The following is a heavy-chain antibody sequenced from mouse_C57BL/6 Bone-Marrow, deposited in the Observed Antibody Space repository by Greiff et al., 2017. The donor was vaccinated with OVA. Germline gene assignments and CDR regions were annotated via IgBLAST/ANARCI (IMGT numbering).Heavy chain of an antibody. Sequence: VQGVESGAELARPGASVKLSCKASGYTFTSYGISWVKQRTGQGLEWIGEIYPRSGNTYYNEKFKGKATLTADKSSSTAYMELRSLTSEDSAVYFCARPAQATFAYWGQGTLVTVSA. V-gene: IGHV1-81*01. CDR2: IYPRSGNT. CDR3: ARPAQATFAY. J-gene: IGHJ3*01. D-gene: IGHD3-2*02. CDR1: GYTFTSYG.